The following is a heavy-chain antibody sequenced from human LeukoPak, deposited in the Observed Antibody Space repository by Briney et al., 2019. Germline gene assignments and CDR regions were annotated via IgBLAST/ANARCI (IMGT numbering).Heavy chain of an antibody. CDR3: ARLVATTGIADWFDP. V-gene: IGHV4-59*08. CDR1: SGSISGYH. Sequence: PSETLSLTCIASSGSISGYHWSWIRQSPGKGLERIGYVYYRGITNYNPSLKSRVSISVDTANNQFSLRLTSVSAADTAMYYCARLVATTGIADWFDPWGQGILVTVSS. D-gene: IGHD1-1*01. J-gene: IGHJ5*02. CDR2: VYYRGIT.